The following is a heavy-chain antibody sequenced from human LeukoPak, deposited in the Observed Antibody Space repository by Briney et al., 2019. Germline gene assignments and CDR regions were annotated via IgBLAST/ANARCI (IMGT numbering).Heavy chain of an antibody. J-gene: IGHJ4*02. Sequence: GGSLRLSCAASGFTFSSYAMSWVRQAPGKGLEWVSAISGSGGSTYYADSVKGRFTISRDNSKNTLYLQMNSLRAEDTAVYYCAKDTSPRQRLVRSSRSYAAFDYWGQGTLVTVSS. CDR1: GFTFSSYA. D-gene: IGHD6-13*01. V-gene: IGHV3-23*01. CDR2: ISGSGGST. CDR3: AKDTSPRQRLVRSSRSYAAFDY.